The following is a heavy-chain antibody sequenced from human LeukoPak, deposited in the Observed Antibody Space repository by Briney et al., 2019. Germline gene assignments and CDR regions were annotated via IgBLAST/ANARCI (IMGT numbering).Heavy chain of an antibody. CDR1: GFTFSRYS. J-gene: IGHJ4*02. D-gene: IGHD2-2*01. V-gene: IGHV3-21*01. CDR2: ISSSSSYI. CDR3: AREIVLIPAAPPGFDY. Sequence: GGSLRLSCAGSGFTFSRYSINWVRQAPGKGLEWVSSISSSSSYIYYADSVKGRFTISRDNAKNSVYLQMNSLRVEDTTVYYCAREIVLIPAAPPGFDYWGQGTLVTVSS.